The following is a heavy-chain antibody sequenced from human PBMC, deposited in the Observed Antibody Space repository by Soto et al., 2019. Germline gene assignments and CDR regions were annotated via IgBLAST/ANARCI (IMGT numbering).Heavy chain of an antibody. CDR1: GFSLSSIGMG. CDR3: ARLTRGVYDSGRLWEKFDY. D-gene: IGHD5-12*01. Sequence: QITVKESGLTLVKPTETLTLTCTFSGFSLSSIGMGVGWIRQPPGKALEWLALIYWDDDKRYSPSLSSRLTITKDPSKHEVDLTMTNRDPVDTATYYCARLTRGVYDSGRLWEKFDYWGQGTLVTVSS. CDR2: IYWDDDK. J-gene: IGHJ4*02. V-gene: IGHV2-5*02.